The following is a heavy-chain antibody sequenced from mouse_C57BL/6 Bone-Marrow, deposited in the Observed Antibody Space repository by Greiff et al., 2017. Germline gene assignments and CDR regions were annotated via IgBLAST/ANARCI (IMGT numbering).Heavy chain of an antibody. V-gene: IGHV5-4*01. CDR3: ARDGRFAY. J-gene: IGHJ3*01. CDR2: ISDGGSYT. Sequence: EVHLVESGGGLVKPGGSLKLSCAASGFTFSSYAMSWVRQTPEKRLEWVATISDGGSYTYYPDNVKGRFTISRDNAKNNLYLQMSHLKSEDTAMYYCARDGRFAYWGQGTLVTVSA. CDR1: GFTFSSYA.